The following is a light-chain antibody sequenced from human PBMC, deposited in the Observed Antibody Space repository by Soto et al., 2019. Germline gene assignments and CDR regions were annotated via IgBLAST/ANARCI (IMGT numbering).Light chain of an antibody. CDR2: GAS. V-gene: IGKV3-20*01. CDR1: ESVSNNY. Sequence: VLTQSPATLSLSPGKRATLSCRASESVSNNYLAWYQQKPGQAPRLLIYGASNRATGIPVRFSGSGSGTDFTLTISRLEPEDFAVYYCQQYGSSGTFGQGTKVDIK. J-gene: IGKJ1*01. CDR3: QQYGSSGT.